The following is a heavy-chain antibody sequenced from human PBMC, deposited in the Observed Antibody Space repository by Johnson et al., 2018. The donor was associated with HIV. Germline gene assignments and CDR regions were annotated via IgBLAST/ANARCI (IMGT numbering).Heavy chain of an antibody. D-gene: IGHD3-22*01. V-gene: IGHV3-30*02. CDR1: GFTFSSYG. J-gene: IGHJ3*02. Sequence: QVQLVESGGGLVQPGGSLRLSCPASGFTFSSYGMPWVRQAPGTGLEWVAFIRYDGSNKYYADSVKGRFTISRDNSKNTLYLQMNSLRAEDTAVYYCARAGANYYYDSSGYGAFDIWGQGTMVTVSS. CDR3: ARAGANYYYDSSGYGAFDI. CDR2: IRYDGSNK.